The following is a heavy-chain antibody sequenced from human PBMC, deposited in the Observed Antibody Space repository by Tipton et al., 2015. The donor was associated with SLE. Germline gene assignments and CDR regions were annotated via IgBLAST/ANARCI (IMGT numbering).Heavy chain of an antibody. D-gene: IGHD3-3*01. CDR1: GGSISTANYF. CDR2: IHYSGSA. Sequence: TLSLTCTVSGGSISTANYFWSWIRQHPGKGLEWIGYIHYSGSAYYNPSLKSRVSISVDTSKNQFSLKLSSVTAADTAVYYCARHSGDFGVVTDYWGQGTLVTVSS. CDR3: ARHSGDFGVVTDY. J-gene: IGHJ4*02. V-gene: IGHV4-31*03.